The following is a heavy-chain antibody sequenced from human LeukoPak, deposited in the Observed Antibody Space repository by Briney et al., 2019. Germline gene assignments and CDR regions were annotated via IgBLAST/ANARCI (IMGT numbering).Heavy chain of an antibody. Sequence: SGPTLVKPTQTLTLTCTFSGFSLSTSKMGVGWIRQPPGKALEWLALIYWDDDKRYSPSPESRLTIIKAPSKNQVVLTMTNMAPVDTGTYYCAHRVAYSSRIKYWGQGAPVTVSS. CDR2: IYWDDDK. V-gene: IGHV2-5*02. CDR1: GFSLSTSKMG. CDR3: AHRVAYSSRIKY. D-gene: IGHD6-13*01. J-gene: IGHJ4*02.